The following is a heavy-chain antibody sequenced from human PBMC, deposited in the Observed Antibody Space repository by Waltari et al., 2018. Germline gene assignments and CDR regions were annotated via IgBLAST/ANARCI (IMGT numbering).Heavy chain of an antibody. CDR1: GYTFTGYY. V-gene: IGHV1-2*06. D-gene: IGHD2-15*01. Sequence: QVQLVQSGAEVKKPGATVKVSCKASGYTFTGYYMHWVRQATGQGLEWMGRSNPNSGGTNYAQKFQGRVTMTRDTSISTAYLELSRRRSDDTAVYYCARAGDGGYSLDYWGQGTLVTVSS. CDR2: SNPNSGGT. CDR3: ARAGDGGYSLDY. J-gene: IGHJ4*02.